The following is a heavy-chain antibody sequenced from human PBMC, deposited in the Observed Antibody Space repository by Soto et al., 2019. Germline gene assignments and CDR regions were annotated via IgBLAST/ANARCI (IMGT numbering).Heavy chain of an antibody. CDR1: GFSFSSFA. J-gene: IGHJ4*02. CDR2: ISDDGASI. V-gene: IGHV3-48*03. CDR3: ARENSVQAWLHHFDH. D-gene: IGHD5-18*01. Sequence: ESGGALVQPGWSLRLSCEASGFSFSSFAMNWVRQAPGRGLEWVSYISDDGASIYYADSLKGRFTISRDNAKNSLSLQMNNLRAEDTAVYYCARENSVQAWLHHFDHWGLGTLVTVSS.